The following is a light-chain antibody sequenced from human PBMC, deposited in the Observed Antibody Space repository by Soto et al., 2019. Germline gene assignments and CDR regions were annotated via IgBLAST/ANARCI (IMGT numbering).Light chain of an antibody. CDR1: TIGSKG. J-gene: IGLJ3*02. V-gene: IGLV3-21*02. Sequence: SYELTQTSSVSVAPGQTAIITCGGNTIGSKGVHWYQQKPGQAPVLVIYDNGNRPSGIPERFSGSNSGNTATLTISRVEAGDEADYHCQVCDSPSDHGVFGGGTQLTAL. CDR2: DNG. CDR3: QVCDSPSDHGV.